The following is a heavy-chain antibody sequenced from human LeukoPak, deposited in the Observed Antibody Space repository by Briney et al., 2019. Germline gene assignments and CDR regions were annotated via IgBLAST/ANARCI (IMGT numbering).Heavy chain of an antibody. Sequence: PSQTLSLTCTVSGGSISSGGYYWSWIRQHPGMGLEWFGYIYYSGSTYYNPSLKSRLTISLNTSKNQFSLNLSSVTAADTAVYYCARASSGAPRLGFDPWGQGTQVTVSS. J-gene: IGHJ5*02. D-gene: IGHD3-22*01. CDR2: IYYSGST. CDR1: GGSISSGGYY. V-gene: IGHV4-31*03. CDR3: ARASSGAPRLGFDP.